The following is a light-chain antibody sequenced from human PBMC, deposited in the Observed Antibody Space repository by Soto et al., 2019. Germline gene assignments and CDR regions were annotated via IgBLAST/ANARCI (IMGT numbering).Light chain of an antibody. J-gene: IGKJ1*01. Sequence: DIQITQSPSTLSGSVGDRVTITCRASQTIRSWLAWYQQKPGKAPKLLIYKASTLKSGVPSRFSGSGSGTEFTLTISSLQPDDFATYYCQHYNSYSEAFGQGTKVDIK. CDR1: QTIRSW. V-gene: IGKV1-5*03. CDR2: KAS. CDR3: QHYNSYSEA.